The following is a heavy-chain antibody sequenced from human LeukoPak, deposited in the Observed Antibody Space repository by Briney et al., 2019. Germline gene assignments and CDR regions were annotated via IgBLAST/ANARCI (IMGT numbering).Heavy chain of an antibody. CDR2: ISSSSSYI. D-gene: IGHD6-19*01. J-gene: IGHJ4*02. CDR3: AREMASSGGGVDY. CDR1: GFTFSSYS. V-gene: IGHV3-21*01. Sequence: GGSLRLSCAASGFTFSSYSMNWVRQAPGKGLEWVSSISSSSSYIYYADSVKGRFTISRDNAKNSLYLQMNSLRAEDTAVYYCAREMASSGGGVDYWGQGTLVTVSS.